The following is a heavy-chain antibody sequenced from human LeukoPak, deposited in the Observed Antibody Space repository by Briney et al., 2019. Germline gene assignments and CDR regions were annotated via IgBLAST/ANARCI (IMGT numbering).Heavy chain of an antibody. CDR3: ARGMSATSGYLELEY. D-gene: IGHD3-22*01. Sequence: GGSLRLSCAASGFTFSSYAMGWVRQSPGKGLEWVSAISGSGGNTYSADSVKGRCTISRDNSLQTLFLHMNSLRAEDTAAYYCARGMSATSGYLELEYWGQGALVTVST. CDR1: GFTFSSYA. V-gene: IGHV3-23*01. J-gene: IGHJ4*02. CDR2: ISGSGGNT.